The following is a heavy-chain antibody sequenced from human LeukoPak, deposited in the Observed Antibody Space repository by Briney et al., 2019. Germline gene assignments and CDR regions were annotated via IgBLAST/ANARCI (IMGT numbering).Heavy chain of an antibody. CDR1: GGSISSYY. D-gene: IGHD3-16*01. CDR3: ARDLYPEYYYYMDV. CDR2: IYYSGST. J-gene: IGHJ6*03. V-gene: IGHV4-59*01. Sequence: SETLSLTCTVSGGSISSYYWSWLRQPPGKGLEWIGYIYYSGSTNYNPSLKSRVTISVDTSKNQFSLKLSSVTAADTAVYYCARDLYPEYYYYMDVWGKGTTVTVSS.